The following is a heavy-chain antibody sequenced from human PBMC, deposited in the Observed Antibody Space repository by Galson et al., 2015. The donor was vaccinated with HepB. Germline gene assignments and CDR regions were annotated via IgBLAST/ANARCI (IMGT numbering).Heavy chain of an antibody. D-gene: IGHD3-3*01. CDR3: ATPRGDLRYYYYYMDV. Sequence: SLRLSCAASGFTFSSYAMSWVRQAPGKGLEWVSAISGSGGSTYYADSVKGRFTISRDNSKNTLYLQMNSLRAEDTAVYYCATPRGDLRYYYYYMDVWGKGATVTVSS. CDR1: GFTFSSYA. J-gene: IGHJ6*03. CDR2: ISGSGGST. V-gene: IGHV3-23*01.